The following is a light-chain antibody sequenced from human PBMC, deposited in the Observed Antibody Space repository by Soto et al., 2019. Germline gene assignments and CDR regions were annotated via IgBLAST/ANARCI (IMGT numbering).Light chain of an antibody. Sequence: EIVLTQSPATLSLSPGERATLSCRASQSISRHLAWYQQKPGQAPRLLIYGASNRATGIPARFSGRGACTYFTLTSSDQAPEDFAVYCCQQRINWPLTFGGGTKVEIK. CDR3: QQRINWPLT. CDR2: GAS. CDR1: QSISRH. V-gene: IGKV3-11*01. J-gene: IGKJ4*01.